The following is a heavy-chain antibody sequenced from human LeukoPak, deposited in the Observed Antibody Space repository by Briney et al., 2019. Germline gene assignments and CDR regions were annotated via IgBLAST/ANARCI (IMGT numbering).Heavy chain of an antibody. J-gene: IGHJ4*02. CDR3: ARRTEYSGSYLVDY. Sequence: SETLSLTCAVYGGSFSGYYWSWIRQPPGKGLEWIGEINHSGSTNYNPSLKSRVTISVDTSKNQFSLKLSSVTAADTAVYYCARRTEYSGSYLVDYWGQGTLVTVSS. CDR1: GGSFSGYY. V-gene: IGHV4-34*01. D-gene: IGHD1-26*01. CDR2: INHSGST.